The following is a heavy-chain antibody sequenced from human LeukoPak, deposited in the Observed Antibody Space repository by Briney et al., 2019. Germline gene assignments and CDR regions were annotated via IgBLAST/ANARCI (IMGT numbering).Heavy chain of an antibody. CDR2: INHSGST. V-gene: IGHV4-34*01. CDR1: GGSFSGYY. Sequence: PSETLSLTCAVYGGSFSGYYWTWIRQPPGKGLEWIGEINHSGSTNYNPSLKSRLTISVDTSKSHFSLILSSVTAADTAVYYCARHGYGSSGNWFDPWGQGTLVTVSS. CDR3: ARHGYGSSGNWFDP. D-gene: IGHD6-13*01. J-gene: IGHJ5*02.